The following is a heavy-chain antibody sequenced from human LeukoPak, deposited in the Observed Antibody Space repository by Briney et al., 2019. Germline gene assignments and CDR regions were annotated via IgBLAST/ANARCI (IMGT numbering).Heavy chain of an antibody. V-gene: IGHV4-59*01. D-gene: IGHD5-12*01. J-gene: IGHJ4*02. Sequence: TSETLSLTCTVSGGSISSYYWSRIRQPPGKGLEWTGYIYYSGSTNYNPSLKSRVTISVDTSKNQFSLKLSSVTAADTAVYYCARVEYSGYDPDPSFDYWGQGTLVTVSS. CDR2: IYYSGST. CDR1: GGSISSYY. CDR3: ARVEYSGYDPDPSFDY.